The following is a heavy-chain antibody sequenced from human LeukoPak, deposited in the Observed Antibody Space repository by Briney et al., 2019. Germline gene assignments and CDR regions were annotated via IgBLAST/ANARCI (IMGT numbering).Heavy chain of an antibody. CDR3: ARGLARGSSPYDY. J-gene: IGHJ4*02. D-gene: IGHD6-6*01. CDR2: IYSGGST. CDR1: GFTVSSNF. Sequence: PGGSLRLSCAASGFTVSSNFMSWVRQAPGKGLEWVTVIYSGGSTYYADSVKGRFTISRDNSKNTLYLQMNGLRAEDTAVYYCARGLARGSSPYDYWGQGTLVTVSS. V-gene: IGHV3-53*01.